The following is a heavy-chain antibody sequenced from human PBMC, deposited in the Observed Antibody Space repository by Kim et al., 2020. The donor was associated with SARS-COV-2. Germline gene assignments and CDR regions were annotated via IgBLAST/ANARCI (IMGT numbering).Heavy chain of an antibody. D-gene: IGHD6-13*01. CDR1: GGSFSGYY. J-gene: IGHJ5*02. CDR3: ARGVAAAANWRFDP. Sequence: SETLSLTCAVYGGSFSGYYWSWIRQPPGKGLEWIGEINHSGSTNYNPSLKSRVTISVDTSKNQFSLKLSSVTAADTAVYYCARGVAAAANWRFDPWGQGTLVTVSS. V-gene: IGHV4-34*01. CDR2: INHSGST.